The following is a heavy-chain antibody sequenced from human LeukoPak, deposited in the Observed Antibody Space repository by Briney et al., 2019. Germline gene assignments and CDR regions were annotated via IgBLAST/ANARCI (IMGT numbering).Heavy chain of an antibody. Sequence: SVKVSCKASGGTFSSYAISWVRQAPGQGLEWMRGIIPIFGTANYAQKFQGRVTITADKSTSTAYMELSSLRSEDTAVYYCARVPLVPPRGYFDYWGQGTLVTVSS. V-gene: IGHV1-69*06. CDR3: ARVPLVPPRGYFDY. CDR1: GGTFSSYA. J-gene: IGHJ4*02. CDR2: IIPIFGTA. D-gene: IGHD6-6*01.